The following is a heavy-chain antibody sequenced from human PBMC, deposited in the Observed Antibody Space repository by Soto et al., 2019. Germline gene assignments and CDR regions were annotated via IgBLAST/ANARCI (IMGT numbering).Heavy chain of an antibody. Sequence: SETLSLTCTVSGGSISSYYWGWIRQPPGKGLEWIGYIYYSGSTNYNPSLKSRVTISVDTSKNQFSLKLSSVTAADTAVYYCASVDIVATNYYYYMDVWGKGTTVTVS. CDR2: IYYSGST. CDR1: GGSISSYY. J-gene: IGHJ6*03. CDR3: ASVDIVATNYYYYMDV. D-gene: IGHD5-12*01. V-gene: IGHV4-59*01.